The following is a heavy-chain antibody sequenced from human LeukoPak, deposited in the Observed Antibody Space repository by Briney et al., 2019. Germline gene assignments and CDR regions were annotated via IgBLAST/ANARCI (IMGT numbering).Heavy chain of an antibody. CDR3: ARIAAAGKLDWYFDL. CDR2: FHPGDSES. CDR1: GYSFNSHW. D-gene: IGHD6-13*01. J-gene: IGHJ2*01. V-gene: IGHV5-51*01. Sequence: GESLKISCKGSGYSFNSHWIGWVRQMPGKGLEWMGIFHPGDSESRYSPSFQGQVTISADKSISTAYLQWSSLKASDTAMYYCARIAAAGKLDWYFDLWGRGTLVTVSS.